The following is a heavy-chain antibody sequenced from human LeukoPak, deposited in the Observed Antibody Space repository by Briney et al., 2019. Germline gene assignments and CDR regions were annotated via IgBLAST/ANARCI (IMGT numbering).Heavy chain of an antibody. D-gene: IGHD1-26*01. Sequence: GRSLRLSCAASGFTFDDYAMHWVRQAPGKGLEWVSGISWNSGDIGYADSVKGRFTISRDNAKNSLYLQMHSLGAEDTALYYCAKDMGGTYGLWGAFDIWGQGTMVTVSS. CDR1: GFTFDDYA. J-gene: IGHJ3*02. CDR3: AKDMGGTYGLWGAFDI. V-gene: IGHV3-9*01. CDR2: ISWNSGDI.